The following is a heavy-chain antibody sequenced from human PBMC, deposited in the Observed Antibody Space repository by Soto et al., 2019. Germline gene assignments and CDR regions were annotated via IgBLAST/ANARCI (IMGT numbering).Heavy chain of an antibody. J-gene: IGHJ5*02. CDR3: ARRYRSGWENWFDP. Sequence: QVQLQESGPGLVKPSETLSLTCTVSGGSVSSGSYYWSWIRQPPGKGLEWIGYIYYSGSTNYNPSLKSRVTISVDTSKNQFSLKLSSVTAADTAVYYCARRYRSGWENWFDPWGQGTLVTVSS. D-gene: IGHD6-19*01. V-gene: IGHV4-61*01. CDR2: IYYSGST. CDR1: GGSVSSGSYY.